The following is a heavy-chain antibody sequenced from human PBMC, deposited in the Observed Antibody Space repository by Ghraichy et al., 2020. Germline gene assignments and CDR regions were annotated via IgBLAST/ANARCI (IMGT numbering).Heavy chain of an antibody. CDR2: IYTSGST. J-gene: IGHJ4*02. CDR3: ARGREFRLFDY. Sequence: SETLSLTCTVSGGSISSGSYYWSWIRQPAGKGLEWIGRIYTSGSTNYNPSLKSRVTISVDTSKNQFSLKLSSVTAADTAVYYCARGREFRLFDYWGQGTLVTVSS. D-gene: IGHD2-21*01. CDR1: GGSISSGSYY. V-gene: IGHV4-61*02.